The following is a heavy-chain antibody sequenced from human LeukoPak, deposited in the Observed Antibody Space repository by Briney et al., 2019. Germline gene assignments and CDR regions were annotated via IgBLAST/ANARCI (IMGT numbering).Heavy chain of an antibody. Sequence: MTSETLSLTCAVYGGSFSGYYWSWIRQPPGKGLEWIGEINHSGSTNYNPSLKSRVTISIDTSKNQFSLKLTSVTAADTAVHYCAREVVRGNSYWGQGTLVTVSS. J-gene: IGHJ4*02. CDR2: INHSGST. D-gene: IGHD3-10*01. V-gene: IGHV4-34*01. CDR3: AREVVRGNSY. CDR1: GGSFSGYY.